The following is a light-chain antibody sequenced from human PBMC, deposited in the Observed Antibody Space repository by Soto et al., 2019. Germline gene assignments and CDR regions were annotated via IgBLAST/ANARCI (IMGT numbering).Light chain of an antibody. Sequence: DIQMTQSPSSLSASVGYRVTITCRASQSVGTYLSWYQQKQGKAPKLLINVASTLQSGVPSRFSGSGSGTAFTLTISSLQSEDFAEYHCQKYNNWPQKFGQGTKVDIK. CDR3: QKYNNWPQK. J-gene: IGKJ1*01. CDR2: VAS. CDR1: QSVGTY. V-gene: IGKV1-39*02.